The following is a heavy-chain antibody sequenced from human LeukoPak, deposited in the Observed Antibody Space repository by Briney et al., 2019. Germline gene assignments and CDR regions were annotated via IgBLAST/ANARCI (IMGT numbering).Heavy chain of an antibody. CDR1: GFTFSNAW. Sequence: GGSLRLSCAASGFTFSNAWMSWVRQAPGKGLEWVGRIKSKTDGGTTDYAAPVKGRFTISRDDSKNTLYLQMNSLKTEDTAVYYCTTLYHYVWGSYRRAQYYFDYWGQGTLVTVSS. V-gene: IGHV3-15*01. D-gene: IGHD3-16*02. CDR2: IKSKTDGGTT. J-gene: IGHJ4*02. CDR3: TTLYHYVWGSYRRAQYYFDY.